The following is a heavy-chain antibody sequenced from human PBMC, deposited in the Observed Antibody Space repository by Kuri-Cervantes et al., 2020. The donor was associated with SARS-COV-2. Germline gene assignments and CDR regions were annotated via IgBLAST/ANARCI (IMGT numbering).Heavy chain of an antibody. CDR2: IYYNGST. J-gene: IGHJ5*02. CDR3: ARGTGDLDQ. Sequence: GSLRLSCTVSGGSISGFCWSWIRQPPGKGLEWIGDIYYNGSTNFNPSLKSRVTISVDTSKNQFSLKLTSVTAADTAVYYCARGTGDLDQWGQGTLVTVSS. CDR1: GGSISGFC. D-gene: IGHD7-27*01. V-gene: IGHV4-59*08.